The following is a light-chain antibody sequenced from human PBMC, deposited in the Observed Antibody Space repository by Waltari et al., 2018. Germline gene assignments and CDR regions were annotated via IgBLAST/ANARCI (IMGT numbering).Light chain of an antibody. CDR3: ATWDDRLDGVV. V-gene: IGLV1-44*01. CDR1: RSNIGTNT. CDR2: TNK. Sequence: QSVLTQPPSASGAPGQRVTISCSGSRSNIGTNTVNWYQQFPGTAPKLLISTNKRRPSGVPDRVSGSKSGTSASLAISGLQSEDEADYYCATWDDRLDGVVFGGGTKLTV. J-gene: IGLJ3*02.